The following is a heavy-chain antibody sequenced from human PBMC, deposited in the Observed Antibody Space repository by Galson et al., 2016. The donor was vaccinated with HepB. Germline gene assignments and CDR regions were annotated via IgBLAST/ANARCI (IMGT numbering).Heavy chain of an antibody. D-gene: IGHD3/OR15-3a*01. CDR1: GFTFRSYA. V-gene: IGHV3-23*01. J-gene: IGHJ4*02. CDR2: ISGPGGTT. CDR3: ARDWGDYDY. Sequence: SLRLSCAASGFTFRSYAMSWVRQAPGEGLEWVSAISGPGGTTVYADSVRGRFTISRDNSKNILDLQMNSLRAEDTALYFCARDWGDYDYWGQGTLVTVSS.